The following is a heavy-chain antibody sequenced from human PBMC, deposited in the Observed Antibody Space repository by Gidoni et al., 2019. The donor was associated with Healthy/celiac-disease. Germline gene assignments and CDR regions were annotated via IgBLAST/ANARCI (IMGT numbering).Heavy chain of an antibody. CDR1: GGSFSGYY. CDR3: ARSYGDYVRIWFDP. V-gene: IGHV4-34*01. J-gene: IGHJ5*02. CDR2: INHSGST. D-gene: IGHD4-17*01. Sequence: QVQLQQWGAGLLKPSDTLSLTCAVYGGSFSGYYWSWIRQPPGKGLEWIGEINHSGSTNYNPSLKSRVTISVDTSKNQFSLKLSSVTAADTAVYYCARSYGDYVRIWFDPWGQGTLVTVSS.